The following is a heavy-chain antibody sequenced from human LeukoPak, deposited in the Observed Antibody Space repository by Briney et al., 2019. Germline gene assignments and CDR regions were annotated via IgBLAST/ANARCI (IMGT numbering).Heavy chain of an antibody. J-gene: IGHJ5*02. V-gene: IGHV4-31*03. CDR2: IYYSGST. D-gene: IGHD2-2*01. CDR1: GGSISSGGYF. CDR3: ARAPIVVPGDNWFDP. Sequence: PSETLSLTCTVSGGSISSGGYFWSWIRQHPGKGLEWIGYIYYSGSTYYNPSLESRVTISVDTSKNQFSLKLSSVTAADTAVYYCARAPIVVPGDNWFDPWGQGTLVTVSS.